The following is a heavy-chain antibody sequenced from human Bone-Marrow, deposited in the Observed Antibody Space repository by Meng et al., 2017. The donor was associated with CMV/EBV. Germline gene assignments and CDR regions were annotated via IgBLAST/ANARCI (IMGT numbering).Heavy chain of an antibody. CDR1: GFTFSSYW. CDR2: IRTSGDER. Sequence: GGSLRLSCAASGFTFSSYWMSWVRQAPGKGLEWVAWIRTSGDERHYADSVKGRFIISRDNARKSLFLEMDSLRAGDTAVYYCASTWNVNVVGAHWGKGTPVTVSS. CDR3: ASTWNVNVVGAH. J-gene: IGHJ4*02. D-gene: IGHD1-1*01. V-gene: IGHV3-21*01.